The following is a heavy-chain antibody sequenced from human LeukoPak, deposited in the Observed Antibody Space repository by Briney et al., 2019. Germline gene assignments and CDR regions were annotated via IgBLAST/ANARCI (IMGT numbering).Heavy chain of an antibody. Sequence: GGSLRLSCAASGFTFSSYAMSWVRQAPGKGLEWVSLISGSGGITYYADSVKGRFTISRDNAKNSLYLQVNSLRAEDTSVYYCATQAGGSHRYWYYFDYWGQGTLVTVSS. J-gene: IGHJ4*02. V-gene: IGHV3-23*01. D-gene: IGHD2-8*02. CDR1: GFTFSSYA. CDR3: ATQAGGSHRYWYYFDY. CDR2: ISGSGGIT.